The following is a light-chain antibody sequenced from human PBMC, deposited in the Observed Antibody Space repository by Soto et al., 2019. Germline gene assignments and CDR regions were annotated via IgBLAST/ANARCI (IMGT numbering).Light chain of an antibody. V-gene: IGKV3-20*01. Sequence: NVLMQSPGTLSLSPGERASLSCRASQSIGSNFLAWYQQKRGQAPRLLINGASTRATGIPERFSGSGSGTDFTLTISRLEPEDFAVYYCQQYGSSKTFGQGTKVEIK. CDR1: QSIGSNF. CDR3: QQYGSSKT. CDR2: GAS. J-gene: IGKJ1*01.